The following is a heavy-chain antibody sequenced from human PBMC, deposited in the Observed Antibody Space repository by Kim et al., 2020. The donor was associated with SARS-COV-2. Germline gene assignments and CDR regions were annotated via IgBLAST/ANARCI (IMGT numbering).Heavy chain of an antibody. CDR3: VKDREYCSGGTCYNGILDH. CDR1: GFTFSNYA. Sequence: GGSLRLSCAASGFTFSNYAMHWVRQAPGKGLEWIAVISHDGSKEYYGDSVKGRFTISRDNSRNTLSLQMNSLRGEDTAVYSCVKDREYCSGGTCYNGILDHWGQGTLVTVSS. D-gene: IGHD2-15*01. V-gene: IGHV3-30*18. CDR2: ISHDGSKE. J-gene: IGHJ4*02.